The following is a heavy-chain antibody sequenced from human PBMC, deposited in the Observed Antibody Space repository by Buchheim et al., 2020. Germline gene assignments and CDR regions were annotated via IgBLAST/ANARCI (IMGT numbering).Heavy chain of an antibody. CDR2: IYHSGST. V-gene: IGHV4-30-2*01. CDR3: ARAPNYGDLDWYFDL. J-gene: IGHJ2*01. D-gene: IGHD4-17*01. CDR1: GGSISSGGYS. Sequence: QLQLQGSGSGLVKPSQTLSLTCAVSGGSISSGGYSWSWIRQPPGKGLEWIGYIYHSGSTYYNPSLKSRVTISVDRSKNQFSLKLSSVTAADTAVYYCARAPNYGDLDWYFDLWGRGTL.